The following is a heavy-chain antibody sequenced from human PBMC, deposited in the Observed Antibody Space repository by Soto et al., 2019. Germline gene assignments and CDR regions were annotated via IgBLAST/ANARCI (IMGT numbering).Heavy chain of an antibody. Sequence: EVQLLESGGGLVQPGGSLRLSCTASGFTFSSYAMSWVGQAPGKGLEWVSAISGSGGNTYYADSVKGRFTISRDNSKNSLDLQMNSLRAEDTAVYYGAKGVAARPLDWWGRGALVTVAS. J-gene: IGHJ4*02. CDR2: ISGSGGNT. CDR1: GFTFSSYA. D-gene: IGHD6-6*01. V-gene: IGHV3-23*01. CDR3: AKGVAARPLDW.